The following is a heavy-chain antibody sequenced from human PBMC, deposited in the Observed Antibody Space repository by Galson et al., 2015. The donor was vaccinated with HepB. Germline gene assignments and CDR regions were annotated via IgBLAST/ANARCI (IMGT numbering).Heavy chain of an antibody. D-gene: IGHD2-15*01. CDR1: GYTFTSYD. J-gene: IGHJ4*02. Sequence: SVKVSCKASGYTFTSYDINWVRQATGQGLEWMGWMNPNSGNTGYAQKFQGRVTMTRNTSISTAYMELSSLRAEDTAVYYCAKEPWDCGAGSCYGWLDYWGQGTLVTVSS. V-gene: IGHV1-8*01. CDR2: MNPNSGNT. CDR3: AKEPWDCGAGSCYGWLDY.